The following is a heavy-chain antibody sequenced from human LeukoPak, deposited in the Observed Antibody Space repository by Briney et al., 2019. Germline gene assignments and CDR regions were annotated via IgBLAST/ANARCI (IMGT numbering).Heavy chain of an antibody. CDR2: IYYSGST. D-gene: IGHD6-19*01. CDR1: GAPISSDY. V-gene: IGHV4-59*01. CDR3: ARGAGWYDY. Sequence: SETLSLTCTVSGAPISSDYWSWIRQPPGKGLEWMGYIYYSGSTKYNPSLKSRVTMSVDTSKNQFSLKLSSVTAADTAVYYCARGAGWYDYWGQGTLVTVSS. J-gene: IGHJ4*02.